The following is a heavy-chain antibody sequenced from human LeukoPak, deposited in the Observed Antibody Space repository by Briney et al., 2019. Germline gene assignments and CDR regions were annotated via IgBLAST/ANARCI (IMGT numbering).Heavy chain of an antibody. V-gene: IGHV3-9*01. J-gene: IGHJ3*02. Sequence: PGGSLRLSCAASGFTFDDYAMHWVRQAPGKGLEWVSGISWNSGSIGYADSVKGRFTISRDNAKNSLYLQMNSLRAEGTALYYCAKDIYRRDGCNGDDAFDIWGQGTMVTVSS. CDR2: ISWNSGSI. CDR1: GFTFDDYA. D-gene: IGHD2-2*01. CDR3: AKDIYRRDGCNGDDAFDI.